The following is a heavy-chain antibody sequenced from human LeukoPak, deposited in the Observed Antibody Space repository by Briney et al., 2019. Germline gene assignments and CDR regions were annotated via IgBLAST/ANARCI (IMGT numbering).Heavy chain of an antibody. D-gene: IGHD3-22*01. CDR2: ICYSGST. Sequence: TPSETLSLTCTVSGGSLSSTSYYWGRIRQPPGKGLEWIGSICYSGSTYYYLPLQSRVTISVDTSKNQFSLKLSSVTAADTAVYYCAREGKDSSGYYLDYWGQGTLVTVSS. V-gene: IGHV4-39*07. CDR3: AREGKDSSGYYLDY. J-gene: IGHJ4*02. CDR1: GGSLSSTSYY.